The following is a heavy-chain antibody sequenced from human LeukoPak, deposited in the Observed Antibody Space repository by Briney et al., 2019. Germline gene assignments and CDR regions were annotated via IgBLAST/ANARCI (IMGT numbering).Heavy chain of an antibody. Sequence: GGSLRLSCAASGFTFSSYSMNWVRQAPGKGLEWVAIISHDGSKKDYADSVKGRFTISRDSSKNTVYLEMNSLRGDDTALYYCARDLIRGGSGSCLNYWGQGTLVTVSS. CDR3: ARDLIRGGSGSCLNY. CDR2: ISHDGSKK. D-gene: IGHD3-10*01. V-gene: IGHV3-30*03. CDR1: GFTFSSYS. J-gene: IGHJ4*02.